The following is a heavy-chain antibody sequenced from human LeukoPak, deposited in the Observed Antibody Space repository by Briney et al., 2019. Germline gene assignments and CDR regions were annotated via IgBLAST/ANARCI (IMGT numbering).Heavy chain of an antibody. V-gene: IGHV1-2*04. CDR1: GYTFTSYG. Sequence: WASVKVSCKASGYTFTSYGISWVRQAPGQGLEWMGWINPNSGGTNYAQKFQGWVTMTRDTSISTAYMELSRLRSDDTAVYYCARGYSSGWIDYWGQGTLVTVSS. CDR2: INPNSGGT. D-gene: IGHD6-19*01. J-gene: IGHJ4*02. CDR3: ARGYSSGWIDY.